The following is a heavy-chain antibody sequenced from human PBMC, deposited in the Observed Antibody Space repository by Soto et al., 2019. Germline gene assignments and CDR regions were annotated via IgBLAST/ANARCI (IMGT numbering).Heavy chain of an antibody. CDR3: AGGIAAAGTNNYFDY. J-gene: IGHJ4*02. CDR2: INHSGST. CDR1: GGSFSGYY. Sequence: SETLSLTCAVYGGSFSGYYWSWIRQPPGKGLEWIGEINHSGSTNYNPSLKSRVTISVDTSKNQFSLKLSSVTAADTAVHYCAGGIAAAGTNNYFDYWGQGTLVTVSS. D-gene: IGHD6-13*01. V-gene: IGHV4-34*01.